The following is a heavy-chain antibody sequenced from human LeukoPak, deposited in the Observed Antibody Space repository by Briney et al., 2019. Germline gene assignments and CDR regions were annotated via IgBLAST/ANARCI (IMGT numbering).Heavy chain of an antibody. CDR3: AKGGSPTYYYYGMDV. CDR1: GGSISSYY. CDR2: IYYSGST. J-gene: IGHJ6*02. Sequence: SETLSLTCTVPGGSISSYYWSWIRQPPGKGLGWIGYIYYSGSTNYNPSPKSRVTISVDTSKNQFSLKLSSVTAADTAVYYCAKGGSPTYYYYGMDVWGQGTTVTVFS. V-gene: IGHV4-59*01. D-gene: IGHD2-15*01.